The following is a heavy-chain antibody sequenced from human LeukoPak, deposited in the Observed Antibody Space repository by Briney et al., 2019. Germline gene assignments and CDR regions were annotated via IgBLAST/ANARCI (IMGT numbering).Heavy chain of an antibody. CDR3: ARMYYSDSGGYNWFDP. CDR1: GYTFTSYD. Sequence: ASVKVSCKASGYTFTSYDINWVRQATGHGLEWMGWMNPNSGNTGYAQKFQGRVTMTRNTSKSTAYMELSSLKSEDTAVYYCARMYYSDSGGYNWFDPWGQGTLVTVSS. CDR2: MNPNSGNT. V-gene: IGHV1-8*01. D-gene: IGHD3-22*01. J-gene: IGHJ5*02.